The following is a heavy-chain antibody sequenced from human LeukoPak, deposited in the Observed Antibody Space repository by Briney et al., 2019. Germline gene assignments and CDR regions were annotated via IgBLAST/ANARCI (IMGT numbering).Heavy chain of an antibody. D-gene: IGHD2-2*02. J-gene: IGHJ4*02. CDR1: GFTFDDYG. CDR2: INWNGGST. CDR3: ARGGVVPAAIAPELDY. Sequence: GGSLRLSCAAPGFTFDDYGMSWVRQAPGKGLEWVSGINWNGGSTGYADSVKGRFTISRDNAKNSLYLQMNSLRAEDTALYHCARGGVVPAAIAPELDYWGQGTLVTVSS. V-gene: IGHV3-20*01.